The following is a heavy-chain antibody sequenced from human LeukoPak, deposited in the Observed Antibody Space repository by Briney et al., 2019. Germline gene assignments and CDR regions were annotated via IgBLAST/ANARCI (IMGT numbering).Heavy chain of an antibody. J-gene: IGHJ5*02. V-gene: IGHV3-11*01. D-gene: IGHD2-2*01. Sequence: GGSLRLSCAASGFTFSDYYMSWIRQAPGKGLEWVSYISSSGSTIYYADSVKGRFTISRDNAKNSLYLQMNSLRAEDTAVYYCARGRRDDIVVVPAAMNPWGQGTLVTVSP. CDR2: ISSSGSTI. CDR1: GFTFSDYY. CDR3: ARGRRDDIVVVPAAMNP.